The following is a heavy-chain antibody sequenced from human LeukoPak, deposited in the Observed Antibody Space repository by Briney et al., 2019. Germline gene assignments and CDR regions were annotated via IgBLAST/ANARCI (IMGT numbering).Heavy chain of an antibody. Sequence: ASVKVSCKVSGYTLTELSMHWVRQAPGKGLEWMGGFDPEDGETIYAQKFQGRVTMTEGTSTDTAYMELSSLRSEDTAVYYCATGPKWLRYAYNWFDPWGQGTLVTVSS. D-gene: IGHD5-12*01. CDR2: FDPEDGET. CDR3: ATGPKWLRYAYNWFDP. CDR1: GYTLTELS. J-gene: IGHJ5*02. V-gene: IGHV1-24*01.